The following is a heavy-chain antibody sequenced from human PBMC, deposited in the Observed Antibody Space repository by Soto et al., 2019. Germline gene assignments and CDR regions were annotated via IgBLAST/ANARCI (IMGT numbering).Heavy chain of an antibody. CDR2: INHSGST. CDR3: ARARYSNYFYYYYMDV. V-gene: IGHV4-34*01. Sequence: SETLSLTCAVYGGSFSGYYWSWIRQPPGKGLEWIGEINHSGSTNYNPSLKSRVTISVDTSKNQFSLKLSSVTAADTAVYYCARARYSNYFYYYYMDVWGKGTKVTVSS. D-gene: IGHD4-4*01. J-gene: IGHJ6*03. CDR1: GGSFSGYY.